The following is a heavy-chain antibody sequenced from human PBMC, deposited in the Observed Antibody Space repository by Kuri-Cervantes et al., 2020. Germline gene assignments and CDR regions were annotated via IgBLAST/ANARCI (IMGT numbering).Heavy chain of an antibody. Sequence: LSCTVSGGSISSYYWSWIRQPPGKGLEWIGYIYYSGSTNYNPSLKSRVTISVDTSKNQFSLKLSSVTAADTAVYYCARGRGGVVGATYFDYWGQGTLVTVSS. CDR3: ARGRGGVVGATYFDY. CDR2: IYYSGST. D-gene: IGHD1-26*01. J-gene: IGHJ4*02. V-gene: IGHV4-59*12. CDR1: GGSISSYY.